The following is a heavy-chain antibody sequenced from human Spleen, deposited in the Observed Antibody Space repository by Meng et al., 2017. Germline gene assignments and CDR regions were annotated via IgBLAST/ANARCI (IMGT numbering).Heavy chain of an antibody. D-gene: IGHD1-7*01. J-gene: IGHJ1*01. CDR3: ARGARNYARKYFQH. CDR1: GGSFSGYY. V-gene: IGHV4-34*01. Sequence: QVQLQQVCARLLKPSETRSLPCAGDGGSFSGYYWSWIRQPPGKGLEWIGEINHSGSTNYNPSLKSRVTISVDTSKNQFSLKLSSVTAADTAVYYCARGARNYARKYFQHWGQGTLVTVSS. CDR2: INHSGST.